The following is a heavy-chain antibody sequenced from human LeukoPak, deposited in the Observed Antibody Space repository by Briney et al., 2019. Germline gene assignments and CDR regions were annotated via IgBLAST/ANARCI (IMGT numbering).Heavy chain of an antibody. Sequence: GVSLRLSCAASGFTFSDDYMRWIRQAPGKGLEWVSYFSSSGRTIYYAVSVKGAFTISRDNAKNSQYLQMTSLRAEDTAVYYCARDLRSRSHFGVVIQDYWGQGTLVTVSS. CDR1: GFTFSDDY. CDR3: ARDLRSRSHFGVVIQDY. V-gene: IGHV3-11*04. D-gene: IGHD3-3*01. J-gene: IGHJ4*02. CDR2: FSSSGRTI.